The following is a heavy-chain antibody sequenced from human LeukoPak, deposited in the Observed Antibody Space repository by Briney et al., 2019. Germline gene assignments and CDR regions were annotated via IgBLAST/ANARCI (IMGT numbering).Heavy chain of an antibody. Sequence: SETLSLTCAVYGGSFSGYYWSWIRQPPGKGLEWIGEINHSGSTNYNPSLKSRVTISVDTSKNQFSLKLSSVTAADTAVYYCARGALYYDFWSGFDTDRDLIPYYIDVWGKGTTVTVSS. D-gene: IGHD3-3*01. CDR1: GGSFSGYY. J-gene: IGHJ6*03. CDR2: INHSGST. CDR3: ARGALYYDFWSGFDTDRDLIPYYIDV. V-gene: IGHV4-34*01.